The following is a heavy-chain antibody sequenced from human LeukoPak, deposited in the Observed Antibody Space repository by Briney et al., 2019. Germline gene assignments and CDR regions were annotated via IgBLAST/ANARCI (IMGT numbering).Heavy chain of an antibody. CDR1: GFTFSAYA. V-gene: IGHV3-23*01. J-gene: IGHJ5*02. D-gene: IGHD3-22*01. CDR2: ISGSGGIT. Sequence: GGSLRLSCAASGFTFSAYAISWVRQAPGKGLEWVSAISGSGGITYYADSVKGRSTISRGNSKNTLYLQMNSLRAEDTAVYYCAKHDPRRVVITNWFDPWGQGTLVTVSS. CDR3: AKHDPRRVVITNWFDP.